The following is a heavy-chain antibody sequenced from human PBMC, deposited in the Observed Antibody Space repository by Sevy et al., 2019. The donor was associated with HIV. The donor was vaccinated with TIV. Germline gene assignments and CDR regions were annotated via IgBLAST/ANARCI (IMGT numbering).Heavy chain of an antibody. Sequence: GGSLRLSCAASGFTFSSYAMHWVRQAPGKGLEWVAVISYDGSNKYYADSVKGRFTISRDNSKNTLYLQMDGLRAEDTAVYYCAREKVDTSMIFVEYYGMDVWGQGTTVTVSS. CDR2: ISYDGSNK. D-gene: IGHD5-18*01. V-gene: IGHV3-30-3*01. CDR3: AREKVDTSMIFVEYYGMDV. CDR1: GFTFSSYA. J-gene: IGHJ6*02.